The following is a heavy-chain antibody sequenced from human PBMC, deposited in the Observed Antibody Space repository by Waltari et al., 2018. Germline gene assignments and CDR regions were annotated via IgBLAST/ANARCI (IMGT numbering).Heavy chain of an antibody. Sequence: QLQLQESGPGLVKASETLSLTCTVSGDSISSSSYYWGWVRQPPGKGLEWIGNMYYSGSTYYNPALKSRGTISGDTSKSQFCLKLSSVTAADTSMYYCVRHARTTSGGKHFDHWGQGMLVTVSP. CDR3: VRHARTTSGGKHFDH. CDR1: GDSISSSSYY. CDR2: MYYSGST. D-gene: IGHD2-15*01. V-gene: IGHV4-39*01. J-gene: IGHJ4*02.